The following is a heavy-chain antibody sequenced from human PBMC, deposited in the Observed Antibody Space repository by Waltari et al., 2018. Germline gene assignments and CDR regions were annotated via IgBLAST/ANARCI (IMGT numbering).Heavy chain of an antibody. CDR3: ATRTGDGDY. D-gene: IGHD7-27*01. Sequence: QVQLVQSGAEVKKPGSSVKVSCKASGGTFSSYTISWVRQAPGQGLAWMGRIIPILGIANYAQKFQGRVTITADKSTSTAYMELSSLRSEDTAVYYCATRTGDGDYWGKGTLVTVSS. CDR2: IIPILGIA. V-gene: IGHV1-69*02. CDR1: GGTFSSYT. J-gene: IGHJ4*02.